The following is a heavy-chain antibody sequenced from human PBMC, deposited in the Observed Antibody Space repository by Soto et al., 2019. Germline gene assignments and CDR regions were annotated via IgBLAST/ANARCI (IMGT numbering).Heavy chain of an antibody. CDR1: GFNFGDYY. CDR2: ISGNGEII. D-gene: IGHD4-17*01. J-gene: IGHJ4*02. CDR3: ARDVDADFRTDFDY. Sequence: PGGSHRLSSTASGFNFGDYYIHWIRRAPGKGLEWISYISGNGEIIQYAASARGRFTISRDNAENSVYLEMDSLRAEDTALYYCARDVDADFRTDFDYWGRGTLVT. V-gene: IGHV3-11*01.